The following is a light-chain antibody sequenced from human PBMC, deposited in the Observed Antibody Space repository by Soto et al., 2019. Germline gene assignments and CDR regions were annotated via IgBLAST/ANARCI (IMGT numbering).Light chain of an antibody. CDR1: QSVNNN. Sequence: EIVLTQSPATRSVSPGERATLSCRASQSVNNNLAWYQQKPGQAPRLLIYGASIRATGIPARFSGSESGTEFTLTISSLQSEDFAVYYRQQYNNWPLFTFGPGTKVDIK. J-gene: IGKJ3*01. V-gene: IGKV3-15*01. CDR3: QQYNNWPLFT. CDR2: GAS.